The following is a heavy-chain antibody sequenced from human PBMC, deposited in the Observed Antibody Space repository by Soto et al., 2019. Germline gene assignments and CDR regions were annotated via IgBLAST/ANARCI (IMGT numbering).Heavy chain of an antibody. V-gene: IGHV4-39*01. D-gene: IGHD1-26*01. CDR1: GGSISSYY. Sequence: SETLSLTCTASGGSISSYYWGWIRQPPGKGLEWIGSIYYSGSTYYNPSLKSRVTISVDTSKNQFSLKLSSVTAADTAVYYCARGLAAAGTNRGSYYSYWGQGTLVTVSS. J-gene: IGHJ4*02. CDR3: ARGLAAAGTNRGSYYSY. CDR2: IYYSGST.